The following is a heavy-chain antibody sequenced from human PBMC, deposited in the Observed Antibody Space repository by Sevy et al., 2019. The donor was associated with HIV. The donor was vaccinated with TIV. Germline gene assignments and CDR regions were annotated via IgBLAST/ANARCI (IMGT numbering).Heavy chain of an antibody. V-gene: IGHV3-33*06. CDR3: AKNYGSGRSPYYYYYMDV. D-gene: IGHD3-10*01. CDR2: IWYDGSNK. J-gene: IGHJ6*03. Sequence: GGPLRLSCAASGFTFSSYGMHWVRQAPGKGLEWVAVIWYDGSNKYYADSVKGRFTISRDNSKNTLYLQMNSLRAEDTAVYYCAKNYGSGRSPYYYYYMDVWGKGTTVTVSS. CDR1: GFTFSSYG.